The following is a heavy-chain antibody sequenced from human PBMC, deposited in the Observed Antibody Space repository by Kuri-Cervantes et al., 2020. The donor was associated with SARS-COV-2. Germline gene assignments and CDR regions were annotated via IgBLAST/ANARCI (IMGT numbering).Heavy chain of an antibody. D-gene: IGHD2-2*01. V-gene: IGHV1-2*02. CDR2: INPNSGGT. Sequence: ASVKVSCKASGYTFTGYYMHWVRQAPGQGLEWMGWINPNSGGTNYAQKFQGRVTMTRDTSISTAYMELSRLRSDDTAAYYCARQVVVPAYGMDVWGQGITVTVSS. J-gene: IGHJ6*02. CDR1: GYTFTGYY. CDR3: ARQVVVPAYGMDV.